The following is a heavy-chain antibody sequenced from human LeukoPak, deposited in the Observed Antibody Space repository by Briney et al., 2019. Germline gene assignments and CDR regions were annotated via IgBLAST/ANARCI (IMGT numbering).Heavy chain of an antibody. Sequence: PSETLSLTCAVYGGSFSGYYWSWIRQPPGKGLEWIGEINHSGSTNYNPSLKSRVTISVDTSKNQFSLKLSSVTAADTAVYYCASSRYYGSGKFDCWGQGTLVTVSS. CDR3: ASSRYYGSGKFDC. CDR2: INHSGST. V-gene: IGHV4-34*01. J-gene: IGHJ4*02. CDR1: GGSFSGYY. D-gene: IGHD3-10*01.